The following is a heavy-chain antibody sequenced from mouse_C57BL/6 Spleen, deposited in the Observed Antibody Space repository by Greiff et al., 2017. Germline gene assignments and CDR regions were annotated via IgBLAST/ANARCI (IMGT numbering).Heavy chain of an antibody. V-gene: IGHV3-1*01. D-gene: IGHD2-2*01. CDR3: ARERYGYYFDY. CDR2: ISYSGST. CDR1: GYSITSGYD. Sequence: DVQLQESGPGMVKPSQSLSLTCTVTGYSITSGYDWHWIRHFPGNKLEWMGYISYSGSTNYNPSLKSRISITHDTSKNHFFLKLNSVTTEDTATYYCARERYGYYFDYWGQGTTLTVSS. J-gene: IGHJ2*01.